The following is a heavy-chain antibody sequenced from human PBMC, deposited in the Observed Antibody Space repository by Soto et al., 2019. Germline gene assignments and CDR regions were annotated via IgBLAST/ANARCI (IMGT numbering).Heavy chain of an antibody. D-gene: IGHD6-6*01. Sequence: GGSLRLSCAASGFTFSSYAMSWVRQAPGKGLEWVSAISGSGGSTYYADSVKGRFTISRDNSKNTLYLQMNSLRAEDTAVYYCAKDSSSSRLRGQYNWFXPWGQGTLVTVSS. CDR3: AKDSSSSRLRGQYNWFXP. CDR2: ISGSGGST. CDR1: GFTFSSYA. J-gene: IGHJ5*02. V-gene: IGHV3-23*01.